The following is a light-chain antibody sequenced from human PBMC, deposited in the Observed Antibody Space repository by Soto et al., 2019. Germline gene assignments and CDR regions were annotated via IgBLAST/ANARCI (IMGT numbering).Light chain of an antibody. CDR1: IGDVGGYNY. CDR3: SSYAGSNNPHV. V-gene: IGLV2-8*01. J-gene: IGLJ1*01. Sequence: QSALTQPPSASGSPGQSVTISCTGTIGDVGGYNYVSWYQQHPGKAPKLMIYEVSKRPSGVPDRFSGSKSGNTASLTVSGIQAEDEADYYASSYAGSNNPHVFGTGTKLTVL. CDR2: EVS.